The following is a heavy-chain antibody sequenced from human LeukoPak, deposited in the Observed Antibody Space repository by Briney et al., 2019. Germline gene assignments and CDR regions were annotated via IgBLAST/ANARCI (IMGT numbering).Heavy chain of an antibody. J-gene: IGHJ6*03. CDR3: ASNLGLREFFYYYMRV. CDR1: GYSIISGHY. V-gene: IGHV4-38-2*01. Sequence: SETLSLTCGVSGYSIISGHYWGWIRQPPGKGLAWIGSIYHSGSTYYNPSLKSRVTISVDTSKNQFSLKLNSVTAADTAVYYCASNLGLREFFYYYMRVWGKGTTVTVSS. D-gene: IGHD5-12*01. CDR2: IYHSGST.